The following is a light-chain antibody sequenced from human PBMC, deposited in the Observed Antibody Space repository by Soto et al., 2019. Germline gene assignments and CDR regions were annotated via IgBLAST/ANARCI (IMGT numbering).Light chain of an antibody. J-gene: IGLJ1*01. CDR2: DVS. CDR3: ISFTTRATYV. CDR1: SSDVGNYDY. V-gene: IGLV2-14*01. Sequence: QSVLTQPASVSGSPGQSITISCSGTSSDVGNYDYVSWYQQHPGKVPKLMIYDVSNRPSGVSNRFSGSKSGNTASLTISGLQAEDEADYYCISFTTRATYVFGTGTKVNVL.